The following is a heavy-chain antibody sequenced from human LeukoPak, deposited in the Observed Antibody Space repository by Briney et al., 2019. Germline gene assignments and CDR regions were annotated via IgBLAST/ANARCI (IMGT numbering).Heavy chain of an antibody. CDR2: INHSGST. V-gene: IGHV4-34*01. J-gene: IGHJ4*02. CDR1: GGSFSGYY. Sequence: SETLSLTCAVYGGSFSGYYWSWIRQPPGEGLEWIGEINHSGSTNYNPSLKSRVTISVDTSKNQFSLKLSSVTAADTAVYYCAVGDSYVLPYFDYWGQGTLVTVSS. D-gene: IGHD5-18*01. CDR3: AVGDSYVLPYFDY.